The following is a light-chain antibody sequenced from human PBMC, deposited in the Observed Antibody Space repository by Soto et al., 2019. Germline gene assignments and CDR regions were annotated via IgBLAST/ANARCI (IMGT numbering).Light chain of an antibody. CDR3: SSYTSSSPLV. CDR2: DVN. Sequence: QSALTQPASVSGSPGQSITISCTGTSSDVGGYNFVSWYQQHPGKAPKIMIYDVNTRPSGVSNRFSGSKSGNTASLTISGLQAKDEGDYHCSSYTSSSPLVFGTGTKLTVL. V-gene: IGLV2-14*01. J-gene: IGLJ1*01. CDR1: SSDVGGYNF.